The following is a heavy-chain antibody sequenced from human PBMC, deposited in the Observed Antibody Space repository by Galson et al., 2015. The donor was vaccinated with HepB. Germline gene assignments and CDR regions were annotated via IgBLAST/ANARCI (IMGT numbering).Heavy chain of an antibody. Sequence: SLRLSCAASGFLFSDYYMSWIRQAPGKGLEWVSFISTGSDYTNYADSVKGRFTISRDNARNSLYLQLNTLRAEDTAVYYCARLVWGLHGYSYGGPADYRGQGALVTVSS. V-gene: IGHV3-11*06. CDR3: ARLVWGLHGYSYGGPADY. CDR1: GFLFSDYY. D-gene: IGHD3-16*01. J-gene: IGHJ4*02. CDR2: ISTGSDYT.